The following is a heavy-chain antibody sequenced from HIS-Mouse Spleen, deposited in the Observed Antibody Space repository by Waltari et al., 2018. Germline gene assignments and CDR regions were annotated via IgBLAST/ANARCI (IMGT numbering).Heavy chain of an antibody. V-gene: IGHV4-39*07. CDR3: AREIPYSSSWYDWYFDL. CDR2: IYYSGST. Sequence: QLQLQESGPGLVKPSEPLSLTCTVSGGSISRSSYYWGWLRPPPGKGLEWIGSIYYSGSTYYNPSLKSRVTISVDTSKNQFSLKLSSVTAADTAVYYCAREIPYSSSWYDWYFDLWGRGTLVTVSS. J-gene: IGHJ2*01. D-gene: IGHD6-13*01. CDR1: GGSISRSSYY.